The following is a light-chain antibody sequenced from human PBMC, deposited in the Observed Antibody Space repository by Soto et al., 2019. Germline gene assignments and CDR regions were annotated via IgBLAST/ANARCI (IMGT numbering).Light chain of an antibody. CDR3: QQYNRGPVT. CDR1: QSMSRN. CDR2: GAS. V-gene: IGKV3-15*01. Sequence: EIVLTQSPATLSVSPGERATLSCRASQSMSRNLAWYQQRPGQAPRLLIYGASTRATGIPARFSGSGSGTDFTLTISSLQSEDFAVYYCQQYNRGPVTFGQGTNVDIK. J-gene: IGKJ1*01.